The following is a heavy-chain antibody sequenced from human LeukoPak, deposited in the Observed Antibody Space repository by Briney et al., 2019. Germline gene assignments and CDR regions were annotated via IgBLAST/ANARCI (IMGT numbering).Heavy chain of an antibody. Sequence: GGSLRLSCAASGFTFSTYEMKWVRQAPGKGLEWVSGINWNGGSTGYADSVKGRFTISRDNAKNSLYLQMNSLRAEDTALYYCARDGSGWYLDYWGQGTLVTVSS. D-gene: IGHD6-19*01. J-gene: IGHJ4*02. V-gene: IGHV3-20*04. CDR3: ARDGSGWYLDY. CDR1: GFTFSTYE. CDR2: INWNGGST.